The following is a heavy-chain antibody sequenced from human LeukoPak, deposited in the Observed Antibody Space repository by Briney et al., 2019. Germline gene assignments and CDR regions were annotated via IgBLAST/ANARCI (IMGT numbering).Heavy chain of an antibody. D-gene: IGHD3-10*01. CDR3: ASRAYYYGSGRTYYYGMDV. CDR1: GGSFSGYY. J-gene: IGHJ6*01. V-gene: IGHV4-34*01. Sequence: PSETLSLTCAVYGGSFSGYYWSWIRQPPGKGLEWIGEINHSGSTNYNPSLKSRVTISVDTSKNQFSLKLSSVTAADTAVYYCASRAYYYGSGRTYYYGMDVWGKGPRSPSPQ. CDR2: INHSGST.